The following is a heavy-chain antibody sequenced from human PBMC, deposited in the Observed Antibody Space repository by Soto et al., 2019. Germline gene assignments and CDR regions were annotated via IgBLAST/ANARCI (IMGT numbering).Heavy chain of an antibody. CDR3: AKRTNYMDV. CDR2: IYYDGSNK. CDR1: GFTFRSYG. J-gene: IGHJ6*03. Sequence: GGSLRLSCAASGFTFRSYGMHWVRQAPGKGLEWVALIYYDGSNKYYADSVKGRFTISRDNSKNTLYLQMNSLRAEDTAVYYCAKRTNYMDVWGKGTTVTVSS. V-gene: IGHV3-33*06.